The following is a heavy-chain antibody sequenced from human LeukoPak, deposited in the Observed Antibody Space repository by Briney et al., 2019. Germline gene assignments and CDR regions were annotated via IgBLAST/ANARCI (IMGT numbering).Heavy chain of an antibody. CDR3: AKDGEPPTIEYLFEP. CDR2: INPSGGST. D-gene: IGHD1-26*01. CDR1: GYTFTSYY. V-gene: IGHV1-46*01. J-gene: IGHJ5*02. Sequence: ASVKVSCKASGYTFTSYYMHWVRQAPGQGLEWMGIINPSGGSTSYAQKFQGRVTMTRDMSTSTAYMELSSLRSEDTAVYYCAKDGEPPTIEYLFEPRGQGTLVTVSS.